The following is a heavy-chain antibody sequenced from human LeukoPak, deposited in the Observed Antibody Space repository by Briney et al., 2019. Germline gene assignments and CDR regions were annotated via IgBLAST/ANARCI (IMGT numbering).Heavy chain of an antibody. CDR1: GGSFSVYS. V-gene: IGHV4-34*01. CDR2: LNHSGTT. Sequence: PSETLSLTCAVYGGSFSVYSWTWIRQPPGKGLEWIGELNHSGTTNYNSSLKSRVTISLDTSKTHFSLRLTSVTAADTAVYYCARPATYFESLDAFDIWGQGTMVTVSS. D-gene: IGHD3-9*01. CDR3: ARPATYFESLDAFDI. J-gene: IGHJ3*02.